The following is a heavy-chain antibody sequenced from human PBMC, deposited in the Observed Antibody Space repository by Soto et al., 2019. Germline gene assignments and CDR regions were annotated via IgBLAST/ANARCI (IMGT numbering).Heavy chain of an antibody. CDR1: GGTFSSYA. V-gene: IGHV1-69*01. J-gene: IGHJ5*02. CDR3: ASCVPIVGATNGWFDP. Sequence: QVQLVQSGAEVKKPGSSVKVSCKASGGTFSSYAISWVRQAPGQGLEWMGGIIPIFGTANYAQKFQGRVTITADESTSTAYMELSSLRSEDKAVYYCASCVPIVGATNGWFDPWGQGTLVTVSS. D-gene: IGHD1-26*01. CDR2: IIPIFGTA.